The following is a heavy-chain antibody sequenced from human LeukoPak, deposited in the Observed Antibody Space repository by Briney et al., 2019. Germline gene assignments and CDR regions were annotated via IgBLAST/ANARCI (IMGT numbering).Heavy chain of an antibody. CDR2: IKHSGST. V-gene: IGHV4-34*01. CDR3: ARGKITIAAAGFSRCYFDY. CDR1: GVSFSGYY. D-gene: IGHD6-13*01. J-gene: IGHJ4*02. Sequence: PSGTLSLTCAVYGVSFSGYYWSWVRQPPGKGLEWVGEIKHSGSTNYNTSLKSRVTISVDTSKNQFSLKLSSVTAADTAVYYCARGKITIAAAGFSRCYFDYWGQGTLVTVSS.